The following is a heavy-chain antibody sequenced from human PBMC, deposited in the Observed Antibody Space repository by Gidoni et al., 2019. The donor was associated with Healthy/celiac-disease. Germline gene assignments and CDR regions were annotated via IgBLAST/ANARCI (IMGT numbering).Heavy chain of an antibody. CDR1: GGTFSSYA. J-gene: IGHJ4*02. V-gene: IGHV1-69*06. CDR3: ARDLTPGMAIPYYFDY. D-gene: IGHD2-2*02. CDR2: IIPIFGTA. Sequence: QVQLVQSGAEVKKPGSSVKVSCKASGGTFSSYAISWVRQAPGQGLEWMGGIIPIFGTANYAQKFQGRVTITADKSTSTAYMELSSLRSEDTAVYYCARDLTPGMAIPYYFDYWGQGTLVTVSS.